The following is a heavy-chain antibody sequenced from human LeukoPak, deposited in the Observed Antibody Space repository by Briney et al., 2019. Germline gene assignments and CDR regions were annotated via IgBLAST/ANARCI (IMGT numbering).Heavy chain of an antibody. Sequence: GESLKISCKISGYKLTNNWIGWVRQVPGKGLEWMGIIYPGDSDTRYSPSFQGQVTISADKSISTAYLQWSSLKASDTAMYYCARLLIGDYYDYFDYWGQGTLVTVSS. D-gene: IGHD4-17*01. CDR1: GYKLTNNW. CDR2: IYPGDSDT. J-gene: IGHJ4*02. V-gene: IGHV5-51*01. CDR3: ARLLIGDYYDYFDY.